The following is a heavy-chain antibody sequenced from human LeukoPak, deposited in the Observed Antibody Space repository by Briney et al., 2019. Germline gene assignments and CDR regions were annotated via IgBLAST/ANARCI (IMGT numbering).Heavy chain of an antibody. Sequence: GGSLRLSCAASGFTFSTYSMNWVRQAPGKGLEWLSYISGSSGTIYYTDSVKGRFTISRDNAKNSMYLQMNSLTAEDTAVYFCARDAALLPGKYYYYMDVWGKGTTVIVSS. CDR2: ISGSSGTI. J-gene: IGHJ6*03. V-gene: IGHV3-48*04. CDR1: GFTFSTYS. D-gene: IGHD1-14*01. CDR3: ARDAALLPGKYYYYMDV.